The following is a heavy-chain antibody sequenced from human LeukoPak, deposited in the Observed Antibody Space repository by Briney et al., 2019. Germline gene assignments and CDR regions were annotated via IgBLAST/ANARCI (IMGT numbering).Heavy chain of an antibody. Sequence: GGSLRLSCAASGFTFSTYSMNWLRLAPGKGLEWVSSISPDSNYKYYVDSVKGRFTISRDNAKNSLYLQMNSLRAEDTAVYYCAREGTDGWFDPWGQGTLVTVSS. CDR2: ISPDSNYK. CDR1: GFTFSTYS. CDR3: AREGTDGWFDP. J-gene: IGHJ5*02. V-gene: IGHV3-21*01.